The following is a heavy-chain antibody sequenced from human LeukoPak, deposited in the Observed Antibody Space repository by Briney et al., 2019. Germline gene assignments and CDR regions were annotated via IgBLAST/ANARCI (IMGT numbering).Heavy chain of an antibody. CDR2: ISWNSGSI. J-gene: IGHJ4*02. CDR1: GFTFDDYA. CDR3: VVGEGPAGLAHDY. V-gene: IGHV3-9*01. D-gene: IGHD3-10*01. Sequence: GRSLGLSCAASGFTFDDYAMHWVRQAPGKGLEWVSGISWNSGSIGYADSVKGRFTISRDNAKNSLYLQMNSLRAEDTALYYCVVGEGPAGLAHDYWGQGTLVTVSS.